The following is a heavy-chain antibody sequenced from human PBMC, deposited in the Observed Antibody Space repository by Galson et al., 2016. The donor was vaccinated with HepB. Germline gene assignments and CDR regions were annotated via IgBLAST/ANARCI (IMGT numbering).Heavy chain of an antibody. CDR2: ISYDGSNK. Sequence: SLRLSCAASGFTFSRYGMHWVRQAPGKGLEWVAVISYDGSNKYYADSVKGRFTISRDNSKNTLFLQMNSLRAEATAVYYCAKAPRSLYCSGGTCYSGFVSWGQGTLVTVSS. J-gene: IGHJ4*02. D-gene: IGHD2-15*01. CDR3: AKAPRSLYCSGGTCYSGFVS. CDR1: GFTFSRYG. V-gene: IGHV3-30*18.